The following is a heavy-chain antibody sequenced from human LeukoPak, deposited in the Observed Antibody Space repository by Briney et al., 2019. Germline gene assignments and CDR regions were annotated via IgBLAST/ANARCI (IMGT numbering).Heavy chain of an antibody. CDR1: GFTFDAYA. CDR2: ISWNSGSI. V-gene: IGHV3-9*01. J-gene: IGHJ4*02. CDR3: AKDPFDY. Sequence: PGRSLRLSCAASGFTFDAYAMHWVRQAPGKGLEWVSGISWNSGSIGYADSVKGRFTISRDNAKNSLYLQMSSLRAEDTALYYCAKDPFDYWGQGTLVTVSS.